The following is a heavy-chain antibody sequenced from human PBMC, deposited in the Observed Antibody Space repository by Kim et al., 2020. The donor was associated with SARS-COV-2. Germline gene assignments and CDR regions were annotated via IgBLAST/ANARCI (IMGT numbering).Heavy chain of an antibody. Sequence: GGSLRLSCAASGFTFSSYSMNWVRQAPGKGLEWVSSISSSSSYIYYADSVKGRFTISRDNAKNSLYLQMNSLRAEDTAVYYCARDRMTLRITIFGVVTLYAMDVCGQGTTVTLSS. CDR2: ISSSSSYI. CDR1: GFTFSSYS. D-gene: IGHD3-3*01. CDR3: ARDRMTLRITIFGVVTLYAMDV. V-gene: IGHV3-21*01. J-gene: IGHJ6*02.